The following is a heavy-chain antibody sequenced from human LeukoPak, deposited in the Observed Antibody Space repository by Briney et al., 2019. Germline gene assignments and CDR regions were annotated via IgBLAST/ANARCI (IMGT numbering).Heavy chain of an antibody. V-gene: IGHV1-3*01. J-gene: IGHJ3*02. Sequence: APVKVSCKASGYTFTSYAMHWVRQAPGQRLEWMGWINAGNGNTKYSQKFQGRVTITRDTSASTAYMELSSLRSEDTAVYYCARTGGYYEAFDIWGQGTMVTVSS. CDR3: ARTGGYYEAFDI. CDR1: GYTFTSYA. CDR2: INAGNGNT. D-gene: IGHD3-22*01.